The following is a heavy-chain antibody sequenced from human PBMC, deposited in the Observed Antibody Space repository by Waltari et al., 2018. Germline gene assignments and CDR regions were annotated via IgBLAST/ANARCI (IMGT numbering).Heavy chain of an antibody. CDR2: IYYGGST. D-gene: IGHD6-13*01. J-gene: IGHJ4*02. V-gene: IGHV4-59*01. CDR3: ARASGIAGYFDY. CDR1: VGSISSYY. Sequence: QVQLQQSGPGLVKSSATLSLPCTVYVGSISSYYWCWIRQPPVKGLEWIWDIYYGGSTNYNPSLKSRVTISVDTSKNQFSLKLSSVTAADTAVYYCARASGIAGYFDYWGQGTLVTVSS.